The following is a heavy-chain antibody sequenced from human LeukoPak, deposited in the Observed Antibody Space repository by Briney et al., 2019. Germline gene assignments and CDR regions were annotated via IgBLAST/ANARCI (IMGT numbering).Heavy chain of an antibody. Sequence: SETLSLTCTVSGGSISSSSYYWGWLRQPPGKGLEWIGSIYHSGSTYYNPSLKSRVTISVDTSKNQFSLKLSSVTAADTAVYYCASAPRDIVATPSLDYWGQGTLVTVSS. D-gene: IGHD5-12*01. CDR1: GGSISSSSYY. CDR3: ASAPRDIVATPSLDY. CDR2: IYHSGST. V-gene: IGHV4-39*07. J-gene: IGHJ4*02.